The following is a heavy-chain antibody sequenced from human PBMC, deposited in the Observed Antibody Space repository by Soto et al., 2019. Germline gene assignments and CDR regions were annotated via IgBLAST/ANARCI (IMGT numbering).Heavy chain of an antibody. Sequence: GGSLRLSCAASGFTFSSYWMHWVRQAPGKGLVWVSRINSDGSSTSYADSVKGRFTISRDNAKNTLYLQMNSLRAEDTAVYYCARDVRQYYDFWSGYYNWGQGTLVTVSS. CDR1: GFTFSSYW. V-gene: IGHV3-74*01. CDR2: INSDGSST. J-gene: IGHJ4*02. D-gene: IGHD3-3*01. CDR3: ARDVRQYYDFWSGYYN.